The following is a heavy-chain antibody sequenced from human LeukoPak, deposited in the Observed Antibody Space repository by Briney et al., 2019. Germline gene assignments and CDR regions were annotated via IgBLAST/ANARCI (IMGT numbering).Heavy chain of an antibody. CDR3: ASKRWLQSSFDY. CDR2: ISSSSSYI. CDR1: GFKFSSYS. Sequence: KPGGSLRLSCAASGFKFSSYSLDWVRQAPGKGLEWVSSISSSSSYIYYADSVKGRFTISRDNAKNTLYLQMNSLRAEDTAVYYCASKRWLQSSFDYWGQGTLVTVSS. J-gene: IGHJ4*02. D-gene: IGHD5-24*01. V-gene: IGHV3-21*01.